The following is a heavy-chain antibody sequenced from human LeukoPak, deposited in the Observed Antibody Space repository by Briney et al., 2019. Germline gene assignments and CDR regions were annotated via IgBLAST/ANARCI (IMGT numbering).Heavy chain of an antibody. D-gene: IGHD4-23*01. J-gene: IGHJ3*02. CDR1: GGSISSGGYY. CDR3: ARDLGGGNSGSAFDI. Sequence: PSQTLSLTCTVSGGSISSGGYYWSWIRQPPGKGLEWIGYIYHSGSTHYNPSLKSRVTISVDRSKNQFSLKLSSVTAADTAVYYCARDLGGGNSGSAFDIWGQGTMVTVSS. V-gene: IGHV4-30-2*01. CDR2: IYHSGST.